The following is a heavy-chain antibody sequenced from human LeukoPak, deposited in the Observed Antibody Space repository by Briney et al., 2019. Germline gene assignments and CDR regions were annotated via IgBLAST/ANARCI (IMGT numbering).Heavy chain of an antibody. CDR2: IYYSGST. CDR3: ARRYYHDSSGYYFDF. J-gene: IGHJ4*02. D-gene: IGHD3-22*01. CDR1: GGSISSRTYY. Sequence: PSETLSLTCTVTGGSISSRTYYWGWIRQPPGRGLEWIGSIYYSGSTYYNPSLKSRVTISVDTSKNQFSLKLRSVTAADTAVYYCARRYYHDSSGYYFDFWGQGTLVTVSS. V-gene: IGHV4-39*01.